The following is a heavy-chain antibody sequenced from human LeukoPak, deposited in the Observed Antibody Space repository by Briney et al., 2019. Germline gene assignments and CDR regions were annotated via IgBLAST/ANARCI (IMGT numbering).Heavy chain of an antibody. CDR3: ARHLPYDFWSGYYKNYYYGMDV. V-gene: IGHV5-51*01. D-gene: IGHD3-3*01. J-gene: IGHJ6*02. CDR1: GSSFTSYW. Sequence: GESLKISCKGYGSSFTSYWIGCVRQMPGKGLEWMGIIYPGDSDTRYSPSFQGQVTISADKSISTAYLQWSSLKASDTAMYYCARHLPYDFWSGYYKNYYYGMDVWGQGTTVTVSS. CDR2: IYPGDSDT.